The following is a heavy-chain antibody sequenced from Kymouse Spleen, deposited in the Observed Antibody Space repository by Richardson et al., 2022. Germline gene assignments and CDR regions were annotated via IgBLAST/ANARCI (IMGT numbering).Heavy chain of an antibody. Sequence: QLQLQESGPGLVKPSETLSLTCTVSGGSISSSSYYWGWIRQPPGKGLEWIGSIYYSGSTYYNPSLKSRVTISVDTSKNQFSLKLSSVTAADTAVYYCARHETVTSYYGMDVWGQGTTVTVSS. D-gene: IGHD4-11,IGHD4-11*01. CDR1: GGSISSSSYY. V-gene: IGHV4-39*01. J-gene: IGHJ6*02. CDR2: IYYSGST. CDR3: ARHETVTSYYGMDV.